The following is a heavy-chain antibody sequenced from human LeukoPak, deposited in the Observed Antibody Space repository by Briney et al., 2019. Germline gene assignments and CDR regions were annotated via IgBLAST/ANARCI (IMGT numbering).Heavy chain of an antibody. V-gene: IGHV3-9*02. D-gene: IGHD6-19*01. CDR1: GFTSDDYA. J-gene: IGHJ4*02. CDR3: AKDLGAGHDY. CDR2: ITWNSDHI. Sequence: GGSLRLSCAASGFTSDDYAMHWVRQIPEKGLEWVSGITWNSDHISYADSVRGRFTISRDNAKNSLFLQMNRLRPEDTALYYCAKDLGAGHDYWGQGTLVTVSS.